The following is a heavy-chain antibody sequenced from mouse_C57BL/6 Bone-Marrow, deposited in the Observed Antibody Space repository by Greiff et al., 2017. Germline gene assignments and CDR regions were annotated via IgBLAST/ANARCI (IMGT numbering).Heavy chain of an antibody. CDR1: GYTFTSYG. CDR3: ASPIYYYGSSYAMDY. CDR2: IYIGNGYT. D-gene: IGHD1-1*01. V-gene: IGHV1-58*01. Sequence: VQLKQSGAELVRPGSSVKMSCKTSGYTFTSYGINWVKQRPGQGLEWIGYIYIGNGYTEYNETFKGKATLTSDPSSSTAYMQLSSLTSEDSAIYFCASPIYYYGSSYAMDYWGQGTSVTVSS. J-gene: IGHJ4*01.